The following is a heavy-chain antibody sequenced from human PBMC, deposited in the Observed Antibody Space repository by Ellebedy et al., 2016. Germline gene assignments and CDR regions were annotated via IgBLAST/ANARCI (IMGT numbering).Heavy chain of an antibody. Sequence: ASVKVSCKASGYTFTSYGISWVRQAPGQGLEWMGWISAYNGNTNYAQKLQGRVTMTTDTSTSTAYMELRSLRSDDTAVYYCARWPVPYDILTGYYSFDYWGQGTLVTVSS. J-gene: IGHJ4*02. D-gene: IGHD3-9*01. CDR2: ISAYNGNT. V-gene: IGHV1-18*01. CDR1: GYTFTSYG. CDR3: ARWPVPYDILTGYYSFDY.